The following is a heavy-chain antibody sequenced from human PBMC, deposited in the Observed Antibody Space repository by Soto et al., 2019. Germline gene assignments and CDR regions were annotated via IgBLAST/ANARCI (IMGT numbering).Heavy chain of an antibody. CDR1: GGTFSSYT. J-gene: IGHJ6*03. CDR2: IIPILGIA. V-gene: IGHV1-69*02. D-gene: IGHD3-10*01. Sequence: SVKVSCKASGGTFSSYTISWVRQAPGQGLEWMGRIIPILGIANYAQKFQGRVTITADKSTSTAYMELSSLRSEDTAVYYCAGYYYGSGSYLTVYYYYMAVWGKGTTVTVSS. CDR3: AGYYYGSGSYLTVYYYYMAV.